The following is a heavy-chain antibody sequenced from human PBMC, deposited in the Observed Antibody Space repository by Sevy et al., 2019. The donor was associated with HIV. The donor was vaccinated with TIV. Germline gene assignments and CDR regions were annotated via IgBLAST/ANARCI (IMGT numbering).Heavy chain of an antibody. Sequence: GSLRLSCAASGFTFSDYYMSWIRQAPGKGLEWVSYISSSSSYTNYADSVKGRFTISRDNAKNSLYLQMNSLRAEDTAVYYCAREGAAAPYFDYWGQGTLVTVSS. CDR2: ISSSSSYT. CDR3: AREGAAAPYFDY. D-gene: IGHD6-13*01. CDR1: GFTFSDYY. V-gene: IGHV3-11*06. J-gene: IGHJ4*02.